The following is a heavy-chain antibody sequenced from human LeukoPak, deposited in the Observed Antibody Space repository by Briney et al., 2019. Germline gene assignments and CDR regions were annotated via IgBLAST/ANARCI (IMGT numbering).Heavy chain of an antibody. D-gene: IGHD3-3*01. CDR1: GGSISSYY. CDR3: ARDILTYYDFWSGYYTGTRPPI. CDR2: IYYSGSS. J-gene: IGHJ6*04. V-gene: IGHV4-59*01. Sequence: SETLSLTCTVSGGSISSYYWSWIRQPPGKGLEWIGYIYYSGSSNYNPSLKSRVTISVDTSKNQFSLKLSSVTAADTAVYYCARDILTYYDFWSGYYTGTRPPIWGKGTTVTVSS.